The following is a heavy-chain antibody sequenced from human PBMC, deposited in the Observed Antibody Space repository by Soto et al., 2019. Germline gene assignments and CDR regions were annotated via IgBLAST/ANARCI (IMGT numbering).Heavy chain of an antibody. CDR3: ARGWIAAAGSPYFDY. CDR1: GYTFTSYD. Sequence: QVQLVQSGAEVKKPGASVQVSCKASGYTFTSYDINWVRQATGQGREWMGWMNPNSGNTGYAQKFQGRVTMTRNTSISTAYMELSSLRSEDTAVYYCARGWIAAAGSPYFDYWGQGTLVTVSS. J-gene: IGHJ4*02. CDR2: MNPNSGNT. V-gene: IGHV1-8*01. D-gene: IGHD6-13*01.